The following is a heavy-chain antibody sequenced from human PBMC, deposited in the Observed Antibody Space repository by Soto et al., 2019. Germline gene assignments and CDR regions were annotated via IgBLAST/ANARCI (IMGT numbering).Heavy chain of an antibody. J-gene: IGHJ4*02. CDR1: AGSSSPRRNL. CDR3: ASLGTTISSFGI. CDR2: IFVPRST. Sequence: PSETQSVPCEAPAGSSSPRRNLSIWVRHSPAKALEWIGDIFVPRSTTFSPSLRRRVSISVDNSESLFSLKWTSVTAAATGVDFWASLGTTISSFGIWGKGTLVTVSS. D-gene: IGHD4-4*01. V-gene: IGHV4-4*02.